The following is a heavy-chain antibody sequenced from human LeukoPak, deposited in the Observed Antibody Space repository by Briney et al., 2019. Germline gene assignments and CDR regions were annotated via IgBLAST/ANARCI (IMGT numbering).Heavy chain of an antibody. D-gene: IGHD1-26*01. J-gene: IGHJ4*02. V-gene: IGHV4-61*02. CDR3: ARVMGVGATTAVDY. CDR2: VETSGST. Sequence: SETLSRTCTVSGGSINSDTYYWSWIRQPAGKGLEWIGRVETSGSTNYNPSLKSRVTISVDTSKNQFSLKLSSVTAADTAVYYCARVMGVGATTAVDYWGQGTLVTVSS. CDR1: GGSINSDTYY.